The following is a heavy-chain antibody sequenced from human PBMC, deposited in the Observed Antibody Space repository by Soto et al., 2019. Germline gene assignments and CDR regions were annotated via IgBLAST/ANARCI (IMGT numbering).Heavy chain of an antibody. CDR2: IDPSDSYT. V-gene: IGHV5-10-1*01. Sequence: GESLKISCQGSGYSFTSYWISWVRQMPGKGLEWMGRIDPSDSYTNYSPSFQGHVTISADKSISTAYLQWSSLKASDTAMYYCARGSSGYSYGYYYYYGMDVWGQGTTVTVSS. J-gene: IGHJ6*02. CDR3: ARGSSGYSYGYYYYYGMDV. D-gene: IGHD5-18*01. CDR1: GYSFTSYW.